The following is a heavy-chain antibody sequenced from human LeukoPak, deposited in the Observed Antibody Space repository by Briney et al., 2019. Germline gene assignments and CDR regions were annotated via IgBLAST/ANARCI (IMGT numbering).Heavy chain of an antibody. D-gene: IGHD6-13*01. Sequence: PGGSLRLSCAASGFTFSSYSMNWVRQAPGMGLEWISYISSSSSTIYYADSVKGRFTISRDNSKNTLYLQMNSLRAEDTAVYYCASPYSSSWYTDYWGQGTLVTVSS. V-gene: IGHV3-48*01. CDR2: ISSSSSTI. J-gene: IGHJ4*02. CDR3: ASPYSSSWYTDY. CDR1: GFTFSSYS.